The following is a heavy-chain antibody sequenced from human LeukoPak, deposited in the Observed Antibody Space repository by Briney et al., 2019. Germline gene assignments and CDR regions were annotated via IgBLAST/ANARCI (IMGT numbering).Heavy chain of an antibody. CDR3: ARQYSYGDPFDY. CDR2: INHSGST. CDR1: GGSFSGYY. J-gene: IGHJ4*02. Sequence: SETLSLTCAVYGGSFSGYYWSWIRQPPGKGLEWIGEINHSGSTNYNPSLKSRATISVDTSKNQFSLKLSSVTAADTAVYYCARQYSYGDPFDYWGQGTLVTVSS. D-gene: IGHD5-18*01. V-gene: IGHV4-34*01.